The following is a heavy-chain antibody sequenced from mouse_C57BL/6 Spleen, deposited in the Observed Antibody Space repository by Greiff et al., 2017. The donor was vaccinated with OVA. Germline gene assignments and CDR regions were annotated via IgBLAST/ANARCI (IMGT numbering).Heavy chain of an antibody. CDR3: AREKITTVVARGNFDV. V-gene: IGHV1-64*01. CDR2: IHPNSGST. D-gene: IGHD1-1*01. CDR1: GYTFTSYW. J-gene: IGHJ1*03. Sequence: QVQLQQPGAELVKPGASVKLSCKASGYTFTSYWMHWVQQRPGPGLEWIGMIHPNSGSTNYNEKFKSKATLPVDNSSSTAYMQLSSLTSEDSAVYYCAREKITTVVARGNFDVWGTGTTVTVSS.